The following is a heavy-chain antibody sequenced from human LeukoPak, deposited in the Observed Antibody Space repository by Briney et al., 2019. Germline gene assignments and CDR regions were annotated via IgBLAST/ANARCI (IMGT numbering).Heavy chain of an antibody. CDR3: AGGIDGYNLVDY. Sequence: SVKVSCKASGGTFSSYAISWVRQAPGQGLEWMGGIIPILGTANYAQKFQGRVTITTDESTSTAYMELSSLRSEDTAVYYCAGGIDGYNLVDYWGQGTLVTVSS. V-gene: IGHV1-69*05. D-gene: IGHD5-24*01. CDR2: IIPILGTA. CDR1: GGTFSSYA. J-gene: IGHJ4*02.